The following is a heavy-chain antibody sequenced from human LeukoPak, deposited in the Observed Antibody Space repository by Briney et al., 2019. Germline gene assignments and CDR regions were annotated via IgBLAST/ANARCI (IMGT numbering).Heavy chain of an antibody. Sequence: SETLSLTCTVSGGSISSGSYYWSWIRQPAGKGLEWIGRIYTSGSTNYNPSLKSRVTISVDTSKNQFSLKLSSVTAADTAVYYCARNSFGVADYWGQGTLVTVSS. D-gene: IGHD3-3*01. V-gene: IGHV4-61*02. CDR3: ARNSFGVADY. CDR1: GGSISSGSYY. CDR2: IYTSGST. J-gene: IGHJ4*02.